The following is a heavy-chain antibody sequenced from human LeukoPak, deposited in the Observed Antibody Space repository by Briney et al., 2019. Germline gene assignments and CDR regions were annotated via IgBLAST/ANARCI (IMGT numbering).Heavy chain of an antibody. J-gene: IGHJ4*02. CDR3: AKTKLGYCSGGSCYSRHYRLDY. CDR2: ISVSGGST. Sequence: GGSLRLSCATSGFTFSSYAISWVRQAPGKGLDWVSAISVSGGSTYYADSVKGRFTISRDNSKNTVYLQMNSLRAEDTAVYYCAKTKLGYCSGGSCYSRHYRLDYWGQGTLVTVSS. D-gene: IGHD2-15*01. CDR1: GFTFSSYA. V-gene: IGHV3-23*01.